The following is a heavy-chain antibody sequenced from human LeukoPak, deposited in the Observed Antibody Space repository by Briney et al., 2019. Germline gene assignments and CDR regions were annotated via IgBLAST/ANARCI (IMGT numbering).Heavy chain of an antibody. Sequence: GGSLRLSCAASGFAFSSYAMSWVRQAPGKGLEWVSAISGSGGSTYYADSVKGRFTISRDNSKNTLYLQMNSLRAEDTAVYYCAKTGTPWYYFDYWGQGTLVTVSS. D-gene: IGHD6-13*01. CDR2: ISGSGGST. CDR1: GFAFSSYA. J-gene: IGHJ4*02. CDR3: AKTGTPWYYFDY. V-gene: IGHV3-23*01.